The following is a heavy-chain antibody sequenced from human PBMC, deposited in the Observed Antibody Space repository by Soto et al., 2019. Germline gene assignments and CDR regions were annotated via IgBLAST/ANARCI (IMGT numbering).Heavy chain of an antibody. CDR2: INHSGST. D-gene: IGHD5-18*01. CDR3: ARAKTRGYSYGQIYDYYGMDV. J-gene: IGHJ6*02. CDR1: GGSVSGYY. V-gene: IGHV4-34*01. Sequence: SEPLSLTCAVYGGSVSGYYWSWIRQPRGKGLESIGEINHSGSTNYNPSPKSRVTISVDTSKDQFSLKLSSVTAADTAVYYCARAKTRGYSYGQIYDYYGMDVWGQGTTVTVSS.